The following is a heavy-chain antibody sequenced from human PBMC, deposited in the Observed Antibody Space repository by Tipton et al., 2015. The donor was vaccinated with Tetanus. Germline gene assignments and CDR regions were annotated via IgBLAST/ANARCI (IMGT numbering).Heavy chain of an antibody. D-gene: IGHD5-24*01. J-gene: IGHJ3*01. CDR2: IYPGDSET. CDR1: GYNFANFW. Sequence: QLVQSGAEVKKPGQSLEISCKGSGYNFANFWIGWVRQMPGRGLEWMGIIYPGDSETTKSPSFQGQVTISVDQSTSTAYLQWGSLQTSDPAMYYCARGGQEMATITGEFDVWGQGTMVTVSS. CDR3: ARGGQEMATITGEFDV. V-gene: IGHV5-51*01.